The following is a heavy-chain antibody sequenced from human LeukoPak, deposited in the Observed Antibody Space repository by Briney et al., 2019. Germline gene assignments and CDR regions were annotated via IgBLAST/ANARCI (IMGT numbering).Heavy chain of an antibody. J-gene: IGHJ4*02. CDR3: AKDFVVVVAAMFDY. D-gene: IGHD2-15*01. V-gene: IGHV3-48*01. CDR1: GFTFSSYS. Sequence: GGSLRLSCAASGFTFSSYSMNWVRQAPGKGLEWVSYISSSSSTIYYADSVKGRFTISRDNAKNSLYLQMNSLRAEDTAVYYCAKDFVVVVAAMFDYWGQGTLVTVSS. CDR2: ISSSSSTI.